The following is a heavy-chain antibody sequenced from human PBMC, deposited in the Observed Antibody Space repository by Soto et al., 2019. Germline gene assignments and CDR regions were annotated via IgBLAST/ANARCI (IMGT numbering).Heavy chain of an antibody. V-gene: IGHV1-69*02. Sequence: SVKVSCKASGGTFSSYTISWVRQAPGQGLEWMGRIIPILGIANYAQKFQGRVTITADKSTSTAYMELSSLRSEDTAVYYCARGYGSGVFDYWGQGTLVTVSS. CDR3: ARGYGSGVFDY. CDR2: IIPILGIA. J-gene: IGHJ4*02. CDR1: GGTFSSYT. D-gene: IGHD3-10*01.